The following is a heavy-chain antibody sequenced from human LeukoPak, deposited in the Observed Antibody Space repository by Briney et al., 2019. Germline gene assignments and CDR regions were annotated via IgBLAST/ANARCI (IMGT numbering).Heavy chain of an antibody. J-gene: IGHJ5*02. CDR2: IYPGDSET. CDR1: GSRFTNYR. V-gene: IGHV5-51*01. D-gene: IGHD6-6*01. Sequence: GESLKISCRGSGSRFTNYRIAWVRQLPGKGLEWMGIIYPGDSETTYSPSFQGQVTISADKSISTAYLQWSSLKASDTAMYYCARQYSSSSWFDPWGQGTLVTVSS. CDR3: ARQYSSSSWFDP.